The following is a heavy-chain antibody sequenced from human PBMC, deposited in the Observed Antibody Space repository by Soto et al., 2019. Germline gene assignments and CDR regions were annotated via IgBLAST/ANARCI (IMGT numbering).Heavy chain of an antibody. CDR1: GYTFTSYG. CDR2: ISAYNGNT. CDR3: ARRGPDILTSYYKFAQPAVNAFDI. V-gene: IGHV1-18*01. J-gene: IGHJ3*02. Sequence: ASVKVSCKASGYTFTSYGISWVRQAPGQGLEWMGWISAYNGNTNYAQKLQGRVTMTTDTSTSTAYMELRSLRSDDTAVYYCARRGPDILTSYYKFAQPAVNAFDIWGQGTMVTVSS. D-gene: IGHD3-9*01.